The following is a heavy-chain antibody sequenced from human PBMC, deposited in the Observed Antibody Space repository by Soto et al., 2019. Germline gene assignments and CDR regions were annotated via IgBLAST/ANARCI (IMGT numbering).Heavy chain of an antibody. V-gene: IGHV3-23*01. Sequence: GGCLRLSVAAAGLTVSSYAISWVRQAPGKGLEWVSGINARADSKKYADSVKGRFTISRDNSKNSLYLQMNSLRVEDTAMYYCAKGCDTECYRIEYWAQGTLVTVSS. CDR3: AKGCDTECYRIEY. J-gene: IGHJ4*02. CDR2: INARADSK. CDR1: GLTVSSYA. D-gene: IGHD2-21*01.